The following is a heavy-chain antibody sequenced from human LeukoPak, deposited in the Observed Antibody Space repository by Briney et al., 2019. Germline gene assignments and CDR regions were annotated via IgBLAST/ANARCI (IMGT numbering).Heavy chain of an antibody. CDR1: GFTFSSYG. Sequence: PGRSLRLSCAASGFTFSSYGMHWVRQAPGKGLEWVAVISYDGSNKYYADSVKGRFTISRDNSKNTLYLQMNSLRAEDTAVYYCAKGLGGRGVFWFDPWGQGTLVTVSS. CDR3: AKGLGGRGVFWFDP. V-gene: IGHV3-30*18. D-gene: IGHD3-16*01. J-gene: IGHJ5*02. CDR2: ISYDGSNK.